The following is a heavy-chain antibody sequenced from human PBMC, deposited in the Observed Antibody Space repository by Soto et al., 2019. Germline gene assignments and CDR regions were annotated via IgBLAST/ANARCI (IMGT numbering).Heavy chain of an antibody. CDR1: GFTFTSSA. J-gene: IGHJ4*02. D-gene: IGHD2-15*01. CDR2: IVVGSGNT. Sequence: SVKVSCKASGFTFTSSAMQWVRQARGQRLEWIGWIVVGSGNTNYAQKFQERVTITRDMSTSTAYMELSSLRSEDTAVYYCAAAYCSGGSCYPATPGYWGQGTLVTVSS. CDR3: AAAYCSGGSCYPATPGY. V-gene: IGHV1-58*02.